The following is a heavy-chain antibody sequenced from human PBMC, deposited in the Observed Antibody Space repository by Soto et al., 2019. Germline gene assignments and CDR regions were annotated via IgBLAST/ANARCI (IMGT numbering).Heavy chain of an antibody. D-gene: IGHD3-16*01. V-gene: IGHV3-23*01. J-gene: IGHJ3*02. Sequence: PGGSLRLSCAASGFTFSSYAMSWVRQAPGKGLEWGSAISGSGGSTYYADSVKGRFTISRDNSKKTLYLQMNSLRAEDTAVYYCAKAPYYDYDSGFAFEIWGQGTMVTVSS. CDR2: ISGSGGST. CDR3: AKAPYYDYDSGFAFEI. CDR1: GFTFSSYA.